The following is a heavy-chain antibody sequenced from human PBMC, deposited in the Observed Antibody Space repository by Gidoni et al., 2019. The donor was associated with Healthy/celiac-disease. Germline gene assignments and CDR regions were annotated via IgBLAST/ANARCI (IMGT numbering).Heavy chain of an antibody. V-gene: IGHV3-48*04. D-gene: IGHD5-12*01. Sequence: EVQLVESGGGLVQPGGSLRRSCAASGFTFSSYSLNWFRQAPGKGLGWVSYISSSSSTIYYADSVKGRFTISRDNAKNSLYLQMNSLRAEDTAVYYCARAARNVATITVNYYFDYWGQGTLVTVSS. CDR3: ARAARNVATITVNYYFDY. J-gene: IGHJ4*02. CDR1: GFTFSSYS. CDR2: ISSSSSTI.